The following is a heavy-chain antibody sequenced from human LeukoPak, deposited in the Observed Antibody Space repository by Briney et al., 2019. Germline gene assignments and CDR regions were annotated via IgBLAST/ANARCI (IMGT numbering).Heavy chain of an antibody. CDR1: GYTLTSYA. CDR3: ARVDILTGYYIPDY. D-gene: IGHD3-9*01. J-gene: IGHJ4*02. V-gene: IGHV7-4-1*02. CDR2: INTNTGNP. Sequence: GASVKVSCKASGYTLTSYAMNWVRQAPGQGLEWMGWINTNTGNPTYAPGFTGRFVFSLDTSVTTAYLQISSLKAEDTAVYYCARVDILTGYYIPDYWGQGSLVTVSS.